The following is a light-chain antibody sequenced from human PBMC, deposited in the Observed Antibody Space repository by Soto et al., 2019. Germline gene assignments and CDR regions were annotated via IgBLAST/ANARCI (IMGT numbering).Light chain of an antibody. CDR2: DVS. CDR3: ASYTTSSTYV. Sequence: QFVLTRPASVLGSPGQSIAISCTGTSSDVGAFNYVSWYQQHPGKAPKFMIFDVSSRPSGVSDRFSGSKSGNTASLTISGLQTEDEADYYCASYTTSSTYVFGTGTKVTVL. J-gene: IGLJ1*01. CDR1: SSDVGAFNY. V-gene: IGLV2-14*03.